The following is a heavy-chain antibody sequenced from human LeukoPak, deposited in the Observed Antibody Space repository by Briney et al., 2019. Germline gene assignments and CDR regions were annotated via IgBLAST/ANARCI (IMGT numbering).Heavy chain of an antibody. Sequence: AGGSLRLSCAASGFTFSSYSMNWVRQAPGKGLEWVSSIISSSSYIYYADSVKGRFTISRDNAKNSLYLQMNSLRAEDTAVYYCARDLGDFWSGYPYGMDVWGQGTTVTVSS. CDR1: GFTFSSYS. J-gene: IGHJ6*02. CDR2: IISSSSYI. V-gene: IGHV3-21*01. CDR3: ARDLGDFWSGYPYGMDV. D-gene: IGHD3-3*01.